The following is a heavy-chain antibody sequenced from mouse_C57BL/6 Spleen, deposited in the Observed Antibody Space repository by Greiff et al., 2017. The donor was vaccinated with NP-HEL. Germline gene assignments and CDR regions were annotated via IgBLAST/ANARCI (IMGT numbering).Heavy chain of an antibody. J-gene: IGHJ3*01. CDR3: ARGEDYYHGPWFAY. CDR2: ISDGGSYP. CDR1: GFTFSSYA. D-gene: IGHD2-3*01. V-gene: IGHV5-4*03. Sequence: EVMLVESGGGLVKPGGSLKLSCAASGFTFSSYAMSWVRQTPEKRLEWVATISDGGSYPYSPDNVSGRFTFPRDTANSHLYLQMSHLKSEDTAMYYCARGEDYYHGPWFAYWGQGTLVTVSA.